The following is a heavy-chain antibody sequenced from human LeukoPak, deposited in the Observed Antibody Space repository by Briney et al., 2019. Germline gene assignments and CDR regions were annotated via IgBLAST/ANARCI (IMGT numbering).Heavy chain of an antibody. V-gene: IGHV4-59*01. D-gene: IGHD2-2*01. CDR3: ARSKYHLLY. CDR1: GGSISNYY. J-gene: IGHJ4*02. CDR2: VYYSGST. Sequence: TSETLSLTCTVSGGSISNYYWTWIRQPRGKGLEWIGYVYYSGSTNYNPSLKSRVTISVDTSKNQFSLKLSSVTAADTAVYYCARSKYHLLYWGQGTLVTVSS.